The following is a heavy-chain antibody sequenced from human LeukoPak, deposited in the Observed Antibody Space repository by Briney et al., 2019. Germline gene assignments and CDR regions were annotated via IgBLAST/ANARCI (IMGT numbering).Heavy chain of an antibody. Sequence: GGSLRLSCAASGFTFSSSAMSWVRQAPGKGLEWVSVIYSGGSTYYADSVKGRFTISRDNSKNTLYLQMNSLRAEDTAMYYCARNYYDSGYYSPLLDYWGQGTLVTVSS. D-gene: IGHD3-22*01. V-gene: IGHV3-53*01. CDR3: ARNYYDSGYYSPLLDY. CDR1: GFTFSSSA. J-gene: IGHJ4*02. CDR2: IYSGGST.